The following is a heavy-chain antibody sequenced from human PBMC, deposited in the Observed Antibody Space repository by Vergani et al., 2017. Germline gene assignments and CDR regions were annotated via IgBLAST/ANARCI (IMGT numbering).Heavy chain of an antibody. D-gene: IGHD3-16*01. V-gene: IGHV3-48*03. J-gene: IGHJ6*03. CDR3: ARGFGLVYYYYMDV. CDR2: ISSSSSYI. Sequence: EVQLVESGGGLVQPGGSLRLSCAASGFTFSSYEMNWVRQAPGKGLEWVSSISSSSSYIYYADSVKGRFTISRDNAKNSLYLQMNSLRAEDTAVYYCARGFGLVYYYYMDVWGKGTTVTVSS. CDR1: GFTFSSYE.